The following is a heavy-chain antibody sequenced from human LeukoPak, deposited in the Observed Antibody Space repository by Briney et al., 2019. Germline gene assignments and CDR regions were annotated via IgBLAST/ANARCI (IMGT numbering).Heavy chain of an antibody. CDR3: AREGASRYFDY. D-gene: IGHD4/OR15-4a*01. V-gene: IGHV4-4*02. CDR2: IFLSGIT. J-gene: IGHJ4*02. CDR1: GGSISSSDR. Sequence: SETLSLTCTVSGGSISSSDRWSWVRQPPGKGLEWIEQIFLSGITNYNPSLKSRVTISVDKSKNQFSLKLTFVTAADTALYYCAREGASRYFDYWGQGNLVTVST.